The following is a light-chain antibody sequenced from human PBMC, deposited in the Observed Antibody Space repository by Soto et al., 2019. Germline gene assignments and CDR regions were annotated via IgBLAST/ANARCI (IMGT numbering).Light chain of an antibody. Sequence: QSALPQPASVSGSPGQSITISCTGTSSDVGSYNLVSWYQQHPGKAPKLMIYEGSKRPSGVSNRFSGSKSGNTASLTISGLQAEGEADYYCCSYAGSSPGVFGGGTKLTVL. V-gene: IGLV2-23*01. CDR2: EGS. CDR3: CSYAGSSPGV. CDR1: SSDVGSYNL. J-gene: IGLJ2*01.